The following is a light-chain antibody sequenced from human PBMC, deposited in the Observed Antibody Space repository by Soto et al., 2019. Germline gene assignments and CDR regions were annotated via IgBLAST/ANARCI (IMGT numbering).Light chain of an antibody. V-gene: IGLV1-40*01. CDR2: GNS. J-gene: IGLJ2*01. CDR3: QSYDSSLSDVV. CDR1: SSNIGAGYD. Sequence: QSVLAQPPSVSGAPGQRVTISCTGSSSNIGAGYDVHWYQLLPGTAPKLLIYGNSNRPSGVPDRFSVSTSGTSASLAITGLQAEDESDYYCQSYDSSLSDVVLGGGTK.